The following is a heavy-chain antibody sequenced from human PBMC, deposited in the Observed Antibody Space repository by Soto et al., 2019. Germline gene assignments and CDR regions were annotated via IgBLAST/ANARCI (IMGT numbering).Heavy chain of an antibody. V-gene: IGHV3-21*01. D-gene: IGHD4-17*01. CDR3: ARDPYGDLYYFDY. CDR1: GFTFSSYS. Sequence: EVQLVESGGGLVKPGGSLRLSCAASGFTFSSYSMNWVRQAPGKGLEWVSSISSSSSYIYYADSVKGRFTISRDNAKNSLYLQMNSLRAEDTAVYYCARDPYGDLYYFDYWGQGTLVTVSS. CDR2: ISSSSSYI. J-gene: IGHJ4*02.